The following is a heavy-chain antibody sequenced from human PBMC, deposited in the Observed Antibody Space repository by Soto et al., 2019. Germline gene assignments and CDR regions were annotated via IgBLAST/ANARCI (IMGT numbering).Heavy chain of an antibody. CDR3: TRDASRDSSARGWFDP. Sequence: PGGSLRLSCAASGFTFRIFTMNWVRQAPGKGLEWVSTISSNSAYIYYTDALRGRFTISRDNAKNSLHLQMNSLRAEDTAVYYCTRDASRDSSARGWFDPWGPGTLVTVSS. CDR2: ISSNSAYI. V-gene: IGHV3-21*01. D-gene: IGHD6-13*01. CDR1: GFTFRIFT. J-gene: IGHJ5*02.